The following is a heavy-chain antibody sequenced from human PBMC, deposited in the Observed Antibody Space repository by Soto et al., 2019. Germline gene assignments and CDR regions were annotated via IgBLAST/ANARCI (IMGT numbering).Heavy chain of an antibody. V-gene: IGHV3-33*01. Sequence: QVQLVESGGGVVQPGRSLRLSCAASGFTFSSYGMHWVRQAPGKGLEWVAVIWYDGSNKYYADSVKGRFTISRDNSKNALYLQMNSLRSEDMAVYYCARDVEIVWFGGVADDYWGQGTLVTVSS. CDR1: GFTFSSYG. CDR2: IWYDGSNK. D-gene: IGHD3-10*01. J-gene: IGHJ4*02. CDR3: ARDVEIVWFGGVADDY.